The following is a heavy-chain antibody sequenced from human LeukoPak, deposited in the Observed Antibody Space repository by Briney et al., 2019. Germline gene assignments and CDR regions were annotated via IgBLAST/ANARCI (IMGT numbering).Heavy chain of an antibody. J-gene: IGHJ3*02. CDR1: GGSISSGSYY. CDR2: IYTSGST. D-gene: IGHD6-6*01. V-gene: IGHV4-61*02. CDR3: ATGYGIAARGAFDI. Sequence: SQTLSLTYTVSGGSISSGSYYWSWIRQPAGKGLEWIGRIYTSGSTNYNPSLKSRVTISVDTSKNQFSLKLSSVTAADTAVYYCATGYGIAARGAFDIWGQGTMVTVSS.